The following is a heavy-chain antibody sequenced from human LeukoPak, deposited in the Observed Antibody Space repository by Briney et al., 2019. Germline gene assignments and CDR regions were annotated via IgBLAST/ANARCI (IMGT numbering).Heavy chain of an antibody. CDR1: GYTFTGYY. Sequence: ASVKVSCKASGYTFTGYYLYWVRQAPGQGLEWMGRINPNSGDSNYAQKFQGRVTMTWDTSISTAYMELRRLRSDDTAVYYCVTYYYGSGSYYGGDYFDYWGQGTLVTVSS. CDR3: VTYYYGSGSYYGGDYFDY. J-gene: IGHJ4*02. CDR2: INPNSGDS. D-gene: IGHD3-10*01. V-gene: IGHV1-2*06.